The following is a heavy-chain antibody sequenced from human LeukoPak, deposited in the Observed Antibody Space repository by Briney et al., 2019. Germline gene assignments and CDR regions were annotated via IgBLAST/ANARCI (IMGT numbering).Heavy chain of an antibody. V-gene: IGHV1-2*02. CDR1: GYTFTGYY. D-gene: IGHD3-16*01. CDR2: INPNSGGT. J-gene: IGHJ4*02. CDR3: ARDDDYVWGNPSAY. Sequence: GASVKVPCKASGYTFTGYYMHWVRQAPGQGLEWMGWINPNSGGTNYAQKFQGRVTMTRDTSISTAYMELSRLRSDDTAVYYCARDDDYVWGNPSAYWGQGTLVTVSS.